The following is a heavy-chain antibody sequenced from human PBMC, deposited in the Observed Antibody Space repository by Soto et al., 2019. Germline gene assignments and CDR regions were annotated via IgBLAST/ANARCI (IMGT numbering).Heavy chain of an antibody. Sequence: QVQLVESGGGVVQPGRSLRLSCAASGFTFSSYAMHWVRQAPGKGLEWVAVISYDGSNKYYADSVKGRFTISRDNSKNTLYLQMNSLRAEDTAVYYCARDYTIFGVNYYYGMDVWGQGTTVTVSS. V-gene: IGHV3-30-3*01. D-gene: IGHD3-3*01. CDR2: ISYDGSNK. CDR3: ARDYTIFGVNYYYGMDV. J-gene: IGHJ6*02. CDR1: GFTFSSYA.